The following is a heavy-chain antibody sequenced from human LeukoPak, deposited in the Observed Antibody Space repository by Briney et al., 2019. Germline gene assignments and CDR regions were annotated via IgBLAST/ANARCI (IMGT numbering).Heavy chain of an antibody. D-gene: IGHD2-15*01. CDR3: ARHYRNMIVVVVAATPGGPNWFDP. CDR2: INHSGST. V-gene: IGHV4-34*01. CDR1: GFTFSSYA. J-gene: IGHJ5*02. Sequence: GSLRLSCAASGFTFSSYAMSWVRQAPGKGLEWIGEINHSGSTNYNPSLKSRVTISVDTSKNQFSLKLSSVTAADTAVYYCARHYRNMIVVVVAATPGGPNWFDPWGQGTLVTVSS.